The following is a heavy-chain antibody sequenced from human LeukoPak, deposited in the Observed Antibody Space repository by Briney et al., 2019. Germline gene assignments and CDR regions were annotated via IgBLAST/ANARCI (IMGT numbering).Heavy chain of an antibody. V-gene: IGHV3-53*01. D-gene: IGHD5-12*01. CDR2: IYSGGST. CDR1: GFTVSSNY. Sequence: PGGSLRLSCAASGFTVSSNYMSWVRQAPGKGLEWVSVIYSGGSTYYADSVKGRFTISRGNAKNSLYLQMNSLRAEDTAVYYCAREGPSGDIVVYDAFDIWGQGTMVTVSS. CDR3: AREGPSGDIVVYDAFDI. J-gene: IGHJ3*02.